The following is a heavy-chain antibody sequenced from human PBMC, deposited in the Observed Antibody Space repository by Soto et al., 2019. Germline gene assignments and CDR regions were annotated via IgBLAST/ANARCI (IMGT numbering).Heavy chain of an antibody. CDR3: ARDGYDSSGYYPLYYYYYGMDV. J-gene: IGHJ6*02. Sequence: ASVKVSCKASGYTFTSYYMHWVRQAPXQGLEWMGIINPSGGSTSYAQKFQGRVTMTRDTSTSTVYMELSSLRSEDTAVYYCARDGYDSSGYYPLYYYYYGMDVWGQGTTVTVSS. CDR2: INPSGGST. V-gene: IGHV1-46*01. CDR1: GYTFTSYY. D-gene: IGHD3-22*01.